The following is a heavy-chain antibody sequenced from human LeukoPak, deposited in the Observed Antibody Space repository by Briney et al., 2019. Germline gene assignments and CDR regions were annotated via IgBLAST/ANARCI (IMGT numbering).Heavy chain of an antibody. V-gene: IGHV1-69*01. J-gene: IGHJ4*02. D-gene: IGHD1-1*01. CDR3: AIVGDGHIGTGLLGSFDY. Sequence: ASVTVSCKASGGSFRNSAFVWVRQAPGQGLDWMGGIIPVFGTPNYADNFQGRVTITADESTNTAYMDLSSLRSEDTAVYFCAIVGDGHIGTGLLGSFDYWGQGTLVTVSP. CDR2: IIPVFGTP. CDR1: GGSFRNSA.